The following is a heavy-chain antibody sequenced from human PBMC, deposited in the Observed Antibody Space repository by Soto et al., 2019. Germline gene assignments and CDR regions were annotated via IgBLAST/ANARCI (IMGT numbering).Heavy chain of an antibody. J-gene: IGHJ6*03. CDR2: IIPILGTI. V-gene: IGHV1-69*08. D-gene: IGHD5-12*01. Sequence: QVQLVQSGAEVKKPGSSVRVSCKASGGTFSNFILTWVRQAPGQGLEWMGRIIPILGTITYAQKFQGRVTITADKSSSTAYMELRSLRSEDTAVYYCASGAYDPPYYYCYMDVWGKGTTFTVSS. CDR1: GGTFSNFI. CDR3: ASGAYDPPYYYCYMDV.